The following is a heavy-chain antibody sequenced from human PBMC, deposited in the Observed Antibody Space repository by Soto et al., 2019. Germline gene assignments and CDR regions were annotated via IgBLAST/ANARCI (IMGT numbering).Heavy chain of an antibody. D-gene: IGHD5-12*01. J-gene: IGHJ3*01. CDR2: LTPLHGIA. CDR1: GGIFKTDA. CDR3: VREITLGHRSGGVGFDV. Sequence: QVHLEQSGAEVKKPGSSVKVSCKASGGIFKTDAVAWVLHAPGQGLEWVGGLTPLHGIANYAQKFQGRVTLNADESTGAAYMEVSSMGVKDTAGYYYVREITLGHRSGGVGFDVWGKGTMVTVSS. V-gene: IGHV1-69*01.